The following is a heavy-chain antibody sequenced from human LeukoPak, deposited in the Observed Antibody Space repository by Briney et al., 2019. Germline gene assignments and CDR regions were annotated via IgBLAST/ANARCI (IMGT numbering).Heavy chain of an antibody. CDR3: ARDPGFLEWLGAFDI. D-gene: IGHD3-3*01. J-gene: IGHJ3*02. CDR2: IYYSGST. CDR1: GGSISGCY. Sequence: SETLSLTCTVSGGSISGCYWSWIRQPPGKGLEWIGYIYYSGSTNYNPSLKSRVTISVDTSKNQFSLKLSSVTAADTAVYYCARDPGFLEWLGAFDIWGQGTMVTVSS. V-gene: IGHV4-59*01.